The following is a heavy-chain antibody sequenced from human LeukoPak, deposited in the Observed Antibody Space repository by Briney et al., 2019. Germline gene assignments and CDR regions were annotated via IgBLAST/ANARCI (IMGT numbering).Heavy chain of an antibody. Sequence: SETLSLTCTVSGGSISSGGYYWSWIRQHPGKGLEWIGYIYHSGSTYYNPSLKSRVAISIDRSKNQFSLKLTSVTAADTAVYYCAREGPDGDYVFDYWGQGTLVTVSS. V-gene: IGHV4-30-2*01. CDR3: AREGPDGDYVFDY. CDR1: GGSISSGGYY. CDR2: IYHSGST. J-gene: IGHJ4*02. D-gene: IGHD4-17*01.